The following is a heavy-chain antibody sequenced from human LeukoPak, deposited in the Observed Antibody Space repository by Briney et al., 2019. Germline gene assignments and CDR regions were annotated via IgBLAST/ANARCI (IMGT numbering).Heavy chain of an antibody. V-gene: IGHV3-74*01. CDR1: GFTFSAFG. J-gene: IGHJ4*02. CDR2: INSDGSST. CDR3: ARDRGGYYDYYFDY. D-gene: IGHD5-12*01. Sequence: SGGSLRLSCAASGFTFSAFGMHWVRQAPGKGLVWVSRINSDGSSTSYADSVKGRFTISRDNAKNTLYLQMNSLRAEDTAVYYCARDRGGYYDYYFDYWGQGTLVTVSS.